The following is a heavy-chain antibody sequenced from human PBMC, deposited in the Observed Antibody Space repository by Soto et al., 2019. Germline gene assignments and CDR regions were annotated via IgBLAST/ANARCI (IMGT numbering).Heavy chain of an antibody. CDR1: GGSISSGGYY. CDR2: IFYGGGT. Sequence: SETLYLTCAVSGGSISSGGYYCSWLRQRPGKGLEWIGYIFYGGGTYYNPSLESRITISVDASSNRFSLDLTSVSSADTAIYYCASNLDISPPVPYYFDTWGRGVLVTGSS. D-gene: IGHD2-21*01. V-gene: IGHV4-31*11. J-gene: IGHJ4*02. CDR3: ASNLDISPPVPYYFDT.